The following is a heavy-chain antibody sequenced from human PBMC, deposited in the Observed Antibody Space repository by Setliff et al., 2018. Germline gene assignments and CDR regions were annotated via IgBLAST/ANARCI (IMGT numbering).Heavy chain of an antibody. CDR3: ASDRTYYGSGTYTRWFDY. Sequence: SETLSLTCTVSGGSINSGVYYWGWIRQPPGKGLEWIGRIYHGGDTYYNASLKSRLTISVDTSKNQFSLKLSSVTAADTAVYYCASDRTYYGSGTYTRWFDYWGQGTLVTVSS. J-gene: IGHJ4*02. D-gene: IGHD3-10*01. CDR1: GGSINSGVYY. CDR2: IYHGGDT. V-gene: IGHV4-39*07.